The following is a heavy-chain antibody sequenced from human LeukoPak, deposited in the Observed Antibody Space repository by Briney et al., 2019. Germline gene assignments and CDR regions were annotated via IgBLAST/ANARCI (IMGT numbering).Heavy chain of an antibody. Sequence: GRSVRVSCAASGFTFGSYAMHWVRQAPGKGLEWVGVISYDGSDDNHADSVMGRFINSRDNSKNTLYLQMNSLRPEDTAGYYCAKMEASAAAAPLHIDSWGQGTLVTVSS. J-gene: IGHJ4*02. D-gene: IGHD6-13*01. V-gene: IGHV3-30*18. CDR1: GFTFGSYA. CDR3: AKMEASAAAAPLHIDS. CDR2: ISYDGSDD.